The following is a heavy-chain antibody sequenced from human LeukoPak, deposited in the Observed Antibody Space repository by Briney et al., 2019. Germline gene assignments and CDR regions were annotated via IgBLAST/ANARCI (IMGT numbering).Heavy chain of an antibody. CDR2: IAYSGST. Sequence: SEILSLTCTVSGGSISRCYWSWIRQPPEKGLEWIGYIAYSGSTNYDPSLKSRITISVDTSKNQFSLKLTSVTAADTAVYYCARHVPTAGVFYPFYYGMDVWGQGTTVTVSS. V-gene: IGHV4-59*08. D-gene: IGHD6-13*01. CDR3: ARHVPTAGVFYPFYYGMDV. CDR1: GGSISRCY. J-gene: IGHJ6*02.